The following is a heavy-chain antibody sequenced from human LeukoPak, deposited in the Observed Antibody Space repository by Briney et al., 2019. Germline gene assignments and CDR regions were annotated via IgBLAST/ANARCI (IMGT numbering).Heavy chain of an antibody. J-gene: IGHJ4*02. CDR1: GYTFTGYY. V-gene: IGHV1-2*02. CDR2: INPNSGGT. CDR3: ARGEGGYDILTGYYNYFDY. Sequence: GASVKVSCKASGYTFTGYYMHWVRQAPGQGLEWMGWINPNSGGTNYAQKFQGRVTMTRDTSISTAYMELSRLRSDDTAVYYCARGEGGYDILTGYYNYFDYWGQGILVTVSS. D-gene: IGHD3-9*01.